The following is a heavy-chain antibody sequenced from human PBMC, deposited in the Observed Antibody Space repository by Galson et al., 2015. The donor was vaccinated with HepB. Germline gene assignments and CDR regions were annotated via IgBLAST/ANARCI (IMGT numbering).Heavy chain of an antibody. V-gene: IGHV3-30-3*01. D-gene: IGHD5-18*01. Sequence: SMRLSCAASGFTFSSYDMHWVRQAPGKGLEWVAVISYDGRNKYYADSVKSRFTISRDNAKNTLYLQMNSLRAEDTAVYYCARGSTAMVTGWFDPWGQGTLVTVSS. J-gene: IGHJ5*02. CDR2: ISYDGRNK. CDR3: ARGSTAMVTGWFDP. CDR1: GFTFSSYD.